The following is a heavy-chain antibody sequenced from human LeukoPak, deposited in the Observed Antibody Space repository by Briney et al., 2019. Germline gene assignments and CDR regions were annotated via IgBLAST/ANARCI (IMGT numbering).Heavy chain of an antibody. CDR2: IKRKIDGETT. CDR1: GLSISNAW. Sequence: GGSLRLSCVGSGLSISNAWMSWVRQAPGKRLEWVGRIKRKIDGETTDYAAPVKGRYTISRDDSKNTLYLHMNSLNTEDTAVYYCTADVPESSGYSSDYWGQGTLVTVSS. V-gene: IGHV3-15*01. J-gene: IGHJ4*02. CDR3: TADVPESSGYSSDY. D-gene: IGHD3-22*01.